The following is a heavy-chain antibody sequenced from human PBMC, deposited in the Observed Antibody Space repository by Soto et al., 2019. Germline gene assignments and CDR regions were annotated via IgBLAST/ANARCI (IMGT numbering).Heavy chain of an antibody. CDR3: ARDSRYDSTGYCLDY. D-gene: IGHD3-22*01. CDR2: MNPSGGST. Sequence: ASVKVSCKASGYTFTNYYIHWVRQAPGQGLEWLGIMNPSGGSTTYAQKFEHRVTMTRDTSTSIVYMELSSLRSEDTSVYYCARDSRYDSTGYCLDYWGQGTLVTVSS. V-gene: IGHV1-46*01. CDR1: GYTFTNYY. J-gene: IGHJ4*02.